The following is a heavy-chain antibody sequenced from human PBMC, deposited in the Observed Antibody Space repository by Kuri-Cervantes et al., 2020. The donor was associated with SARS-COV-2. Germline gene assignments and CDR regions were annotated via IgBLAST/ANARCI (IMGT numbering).Heavy chain of an antibody. CDR3: AGLGYCSGGSCYYYYYGMDV. V-gene: IGHV1-58*02. CDR1: GFTFTSSA. CDR2: IVVGSGNT. Sequence: SVKVSCKASGFTFTSSAMQWARQARGQRLEWIGWIVVGSGNTNYAQKFQERVTITRDMSTSTAYMELSSLRSEDTAVYYCAGLGYCSGGSCYYYYYGMDVWGQGTTVTVSS. J-gene: IGHJ6*02. D-gene: IGHD2-15*01.